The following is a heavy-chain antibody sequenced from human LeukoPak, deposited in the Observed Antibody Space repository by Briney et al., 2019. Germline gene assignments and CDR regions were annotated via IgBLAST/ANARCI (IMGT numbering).Heavy chain of an antibody. CDR3: AKVCRDGYNRDCFDP. Sequence: GGSLRLSCAASGFTFSTYAMSWVRQAPGKGLEWVSTISNTGATTYDADSGKGRFTISRDNSNNTLYLQMNSLRAEDTAVYYCAKVCRDGYNRDCFDPWGQGTLVTVSS. CDR1: GFTFSTYA. CDR2: ISNTGATT. D-gene: IGHD5-24*01. V-gene: IGHV3-23*01. J-gene: IGHJ5*02.